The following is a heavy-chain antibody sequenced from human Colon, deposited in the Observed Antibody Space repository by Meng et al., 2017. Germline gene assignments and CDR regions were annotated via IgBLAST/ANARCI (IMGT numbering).Heavy chain of an antibody. CDR2: INPKTGGT. Sequence: ASVTVSCKASGYTFSDHYMHWVRQAPGQGLEWMGWINPKTGGTNYGQKFQGRVTMTRDTSISTADMELSSLTSDDMAVYYCTRSPMVRGVRYFDYWGQGTQVTVSS. V-gene: IGHV1-2*02. CDR1: GYTFSDHY. CDR3: TRSPMVRGVRYFDY. J-gene: IGHJ4*02. D-gene: IGHD3-10*01.